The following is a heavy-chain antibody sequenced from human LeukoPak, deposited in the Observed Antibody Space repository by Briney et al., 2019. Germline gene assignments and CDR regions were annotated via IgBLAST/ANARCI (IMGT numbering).Heavy chain of an antibody. D-gene: IGHD2-15*01. CDR1: GFTFSSYE. CDR2: ISSSGSTI. J-gene: IGHJ4*02. Sequence: AGSLRLSCAASGFTFSSYEMNWVRQAPGKGLEWVSYISSSGSTIYYADSVKGRFTPSRDNAKNSVYLHMNSLRAEDTAVYYCARLCSGGSCYHFDSWGQGTLVTVSS. V-gene: IGHV3-48*03. CDR3: ARLCSGGSCYHFDS.